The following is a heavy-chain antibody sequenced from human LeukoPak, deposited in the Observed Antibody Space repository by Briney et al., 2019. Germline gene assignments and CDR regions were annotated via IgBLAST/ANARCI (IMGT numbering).Heavy chain of an antibody. Sequence: GGSLRLSCIASGFAFSTYTMSWVRQAPGEGLKWVSGILVNGGTYYADSVKGRFTISRDNSKNTLYLQMNSLRADDTAVYYCAKDRIYADGLWDFDYWGQGTLVTVSS. CDR2: ILVNGGT. J-gene: IGHJ4*02. V-gene: IGHV3-23*01. D-gene: IGHD3-10*01. CDR3: AKDRIYADGLWDFDY. CDR1: GFAFSTYT.